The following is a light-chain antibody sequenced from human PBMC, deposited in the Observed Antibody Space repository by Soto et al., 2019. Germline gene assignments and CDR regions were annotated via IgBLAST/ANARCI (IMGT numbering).Light chain of an antibody. Sequence: QLVLTQSSSASASLGSSVKLTCTLSSGHSSYIIAWPQQQPGKAPRYLMKLEGSGSYNKGSGVPDRFSGSSSGADRYLTISNLQFEDEADYYCETWDSNTHVFGGGTKLTVL. CDR3: ETWDSNTHV. CDR1: SGHSSYI. V-gene: IGLV4-60*02. CDR2: LEGSGSY. J-gene: IGLJ3*02.